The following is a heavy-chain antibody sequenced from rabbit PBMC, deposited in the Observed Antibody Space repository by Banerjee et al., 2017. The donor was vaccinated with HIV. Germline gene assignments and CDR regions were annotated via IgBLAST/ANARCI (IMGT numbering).Heavy chain of an antibody. V-gene: IGHV1S40*01. D-gene: IGHD6-1*01. Sequence: QSLEESGGDLVKPGASLTLTCTASGFTLSSYWMWWVRQAPGKGLEWIACIGAGSSGTTYYASWAKGRFTISKTSSTTVTLQMTSLTAADTATYFCASNGDAGYVGYGFRLWGPGTLVTVS. J-gene: IGHJ4*01. CDR3: ASNGDAGYVGYGFRL. CDR1: GFTLSSYW. CDR2: IGAGSSGTT.